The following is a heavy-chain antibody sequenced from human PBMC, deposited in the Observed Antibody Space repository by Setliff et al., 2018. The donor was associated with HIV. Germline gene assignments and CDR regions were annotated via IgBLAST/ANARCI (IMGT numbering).Heavy chain of an antibody. CDR3: ARDPGITAAGTEYFDS. CDR2: IYTSGNT. D-gene: IGHD6-13*01. Sequence: PSETLSLTCTVSGGSISSGTYYWSWIRQPAGKGLEWIGHIYTSGNTNYNPSLKTRVTISVDKSKNQFSLKLSSVTAADTAIYYCARDPGITAAGTEYFDSWGQGSLVTVSS. J-gene: IGHJ4*02. V-gene: IGHV4-61*09. CDR1: GGSISSGTYY.